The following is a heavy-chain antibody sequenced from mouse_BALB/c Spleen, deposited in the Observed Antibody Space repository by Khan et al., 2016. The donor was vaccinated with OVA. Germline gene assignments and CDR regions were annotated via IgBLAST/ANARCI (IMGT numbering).Heavy chain of an antibody. CDR2: IWSYGST. D-gene: IGHD2-4*01. V-gene: IGHV2-4*02. J-gene: IGHJ1*01. CDR1: GFSLTTYG. CDR3: ARFYDYEGYFDV. Sequence: QVQLKESGPGLVQPSQSLSITCTVSGFSLTTYGVHWVRQPPGKGLEWLGVIWSYGSTDYNTAFISRLSISKDNSKSQAFFEMNSLQADDTAIYYCARFYDYEGYFDVWGAGTTVTVSS.